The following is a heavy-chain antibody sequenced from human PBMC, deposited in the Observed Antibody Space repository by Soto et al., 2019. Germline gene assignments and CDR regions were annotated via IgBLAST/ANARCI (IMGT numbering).Heavy chain of an antibody. CDR2: IIPYNGNT. CDR1: GYIFTYRY. V-gene: IGHV1-45*02. CDR3: ARSALDDDGYHYLDS. J-gene: IGHJ5*01. D-gene: IGHD5-18*01. Sequence: SVKVSCKASGYIFTYRYLYWVRQAPGQALEWMGWIIPYNGNTNYAQKFQDRFSITRESSLSTVYMELRSLRSDDTGMYYCARSALDDDGYHYLDSWGKGTLVTISS.